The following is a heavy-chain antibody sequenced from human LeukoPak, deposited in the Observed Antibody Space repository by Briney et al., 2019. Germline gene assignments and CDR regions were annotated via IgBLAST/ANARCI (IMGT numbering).Heavy chain of an antibody. D-gene: IGHD6-19*01. CDR3: ATDPYSSGWWYFDL. J-gene: IGHJ2*01. CDR1: GGSISSSSYY. Sequence: SETLSLTCTVSGGSISSSSYYWGWIRQPPGKGLEWIGSIYYSGSTYYNPSLKSRVTISVDTSKNQFSLKLSSVTAADTAVYYCATDPYSSGWWYFDLWGRGTLVTVSS. CDR2: IYYSGST. V-gene: IGHV4-39*07.